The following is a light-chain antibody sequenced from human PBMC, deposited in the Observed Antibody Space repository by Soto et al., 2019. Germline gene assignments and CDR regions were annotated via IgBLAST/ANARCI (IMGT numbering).Light chain of an antibody. CDR2: DVT. CDR1: SSDVGGYNR. Sequence: QSALTQPPSVSGSPGQSVTISCTGTSSDVGGYNRVSWYQQPPGTAPKLIIYDVTKRPSGVPDRFSGSKSGNTASLTISGLQAEDEADYYFCSYAGSYSLIFGGGTKLTVL. CDR3: CSYAGSYSLI. J-gene: IGLJ2*01. V-gene: IGLV2-11*01.